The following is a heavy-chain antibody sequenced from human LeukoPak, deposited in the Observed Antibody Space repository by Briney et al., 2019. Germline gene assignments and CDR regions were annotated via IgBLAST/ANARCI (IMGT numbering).Heavy chain of an antibody. CDR3: ARTFAITMVRGDLIGGHFDY. CDR2: ISYDGSNK. Sequence: PGGSLRLSCAASGFTFSSYAMHWVRQAPGKGLEWVAVISYDGSNKYYADSVKGRFTISRDNSKNTLYLQMNSLRAEDTAVYYCARTFAITMVRGDLIGGHFDYWGQGTLVTVSS. D-gene: IGHD3-10*01. J-gene: IGHJ4*02. CDR1: GFTFSSYA. V-gene: IGHV3-30-3*01.